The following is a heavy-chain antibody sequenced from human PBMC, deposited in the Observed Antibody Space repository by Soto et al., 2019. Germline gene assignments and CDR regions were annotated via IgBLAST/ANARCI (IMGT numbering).Heavy chain of an antibody. V-gene: IGHV1-69*02. D-gene: IGHD2-15*01. J-gene: IGHJ4*02. CDR2: IIPVLYIA. Sequence: QVQLVQSGAEMKRPGSSLKVSCETPGGIFTNYTFHWVRQAPGQGLEWMGWIIPVLYIANYAPNLQGRITISAVKSTNTDFLELTRLKFEDTAVYSCAKSCAACAPFVYWGEGPRVSVSS. CDR1: GGIFTNYT. CDR3: AKSCAACAPFVY.